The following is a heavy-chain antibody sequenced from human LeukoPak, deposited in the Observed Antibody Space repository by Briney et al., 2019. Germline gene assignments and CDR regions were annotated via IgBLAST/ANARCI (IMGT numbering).Heavy chain of an antibody. Sequence: GGSLRLSCAASGFTFSSYAMSWVRQAPGKGLEWVSGISGSGGSTYYADSVKGRFTISRDSSKNTLYLQMNSLRAEDTAVYYCAKDGREWPRSLDYWGQGTLVTVSS. J-gene: IGHJ4*02. CDR1: GFTFSSYA. D-gene: IGHD5-12*01. CDR3: AKDGREWPRSLDY. CDR2: ISGSGGST. V-gene: IGHV3-23*01.